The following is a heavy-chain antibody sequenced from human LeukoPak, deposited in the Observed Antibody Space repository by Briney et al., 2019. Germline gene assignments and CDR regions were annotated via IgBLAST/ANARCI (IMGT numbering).Heavy chain of an antibody. Sequence: GGSLRLSCAASGFTFSGCAMHWVRQASGKGLEWVGRIRTKGNSYATEYAASVKGRFTISRDDSKNTLYLQMNSLRAEDTAVYYCARVRYGMDVWGKGTTVTVSS. CDR1: GFTFSGCA. J-gene: IGHJ6*04. V-gene: IGHV3-73*01. CDR2: IRTKGNSYAT. CDR3: ARVRYGMDV.